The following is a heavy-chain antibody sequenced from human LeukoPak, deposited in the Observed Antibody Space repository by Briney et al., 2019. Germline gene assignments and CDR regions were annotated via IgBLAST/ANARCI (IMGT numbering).Heavy chain of an antibody. D-gene: IGHD3-3*01. CDR1: GYTFTGYY. Sequence: GASVKVSCKASGYTFTGYYMHWVRQAPGQGLEWMGWINPNSGGTNYAQKFQGRVTMTRDTSISTAYMELSRLRSDDTAVYYCARSSLRFLEWLVDYWGQGTLVTVSS. CDR2: INPNSGGT. V-gene: IGHV1-2*02. CDR3: ARSSLRFLEWLVDY. J-gene: IGHJ4*02.